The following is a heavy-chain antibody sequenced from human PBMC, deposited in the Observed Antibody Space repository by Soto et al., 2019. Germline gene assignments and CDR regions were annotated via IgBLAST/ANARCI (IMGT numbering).Heavy chain of an antibody. J-gene: IGHJ5*02. Sequence: ASVKVSCKASGYTFNSYDINWVRQGTEQGLEWVGWMNPNSGSSGYAQRFQGRVTMTRNITTRTAYMELSSLRSEDTAMYYCVRHYYDSSGYFKLFDPWGQGTPVTVSS. CDR1: GYTFNSYD. V-gene: IGHV1-8*01. CDR2: MNPNSGSS. CDR3: VRHYYDSSGYFKLFDP. D-gene: IGHD3-22*01.